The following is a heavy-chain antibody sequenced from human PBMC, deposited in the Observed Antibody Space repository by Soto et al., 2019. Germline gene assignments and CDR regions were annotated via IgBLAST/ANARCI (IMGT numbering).Heavy chain of an antibody. D-gene: IGHD3-22*01. Sequence: SVKVSCKASGGTFSSYAISWVRQAPGQGLEWMGGIIPVFGTANYAQKFQGRVTITADESTSTAYMELSSLRSEDTAVYYCANQTYYYDSSGYYYLEGAFDIWGQGTMVTVSS. V-gene: IGHV1-69*13. J-gene: IGHJ3*02. CDR3: ANQTYYYDSSGYYYLEGAFDI. CDR2: IIPVFGTA. CDR1: GGTFSSYA.